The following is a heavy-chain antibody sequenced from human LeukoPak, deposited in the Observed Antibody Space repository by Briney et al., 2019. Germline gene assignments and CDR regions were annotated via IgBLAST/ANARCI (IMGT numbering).Heavy chain of an antibody. CDR2: ISSDGSII. CDR1: GFTFKLYW. J-gene: IGHJ4*02. Sequence: GGSLRLSCAASGFTFKLYWMHWVRQVPGKRPVWVSRISSDGSIINYADSVKGRFTISRDNAKNTLYLQMNSLRVEDTAVYYCARPAVAGLRAGGYDYWGQGTLVTVSS. CDR3: ARPAVAGLRAGGYDY. D-gene: IGHD6-19*01. V-gene: IGHV3-74*01.